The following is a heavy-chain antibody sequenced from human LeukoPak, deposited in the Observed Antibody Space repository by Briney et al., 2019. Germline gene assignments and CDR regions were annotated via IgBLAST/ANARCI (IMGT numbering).Heavy chain of an antibody. CDR1: GGSISSGSYY. V-gene: IGHV4-61*02. CDR2: IYTSGTT. J-gene: IGHJ5*02. D-gene: IGHD2-2*01. CDR3: ARQDVVPAANSWFDP. Sequence: KSSETLSLTCTVSGGSISSGSYYWSWIRQPAGKGLEWIGRIYTSGTTNYNPSLKSRVTISVDTSKNQFSLKLSSVTAADTAVYYCARQDVVPAANSWFDPWGQGTLVTVSS.